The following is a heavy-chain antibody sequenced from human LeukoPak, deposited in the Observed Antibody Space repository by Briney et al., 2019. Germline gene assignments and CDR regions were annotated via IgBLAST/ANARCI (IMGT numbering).Heavy chain of an antibody. J-gene: IGHJ4*02. CDR2: IYSGGDT. V-gene: IGHV3-66*01. Sequence: GGSLRLSCAASGFTFSDYYMSWIRQAPGEGLEWVSLIYSGGDTYYADSAKGRFTISRDNSKNTLYLQMNSLRDEDTAVYYCAKWGGYGYGIDFWGQGTLVTVSS. D-gene: IGHD5-18*01. CDR3: AKWGGYGYGIDF. CDR1: GFTFSDYY.